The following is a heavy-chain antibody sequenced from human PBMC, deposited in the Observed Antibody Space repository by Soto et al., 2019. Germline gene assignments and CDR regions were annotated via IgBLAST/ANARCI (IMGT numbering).Heavy chain of an antibody. D-gene: IGHD3-3*01. Sequence: SETLSLTCTVSGGSISSYYWSWIRQPPGKGLEWIGYIYYSGSTNYNPSLKSRVTISVDTSKNQFSLKLSSVTAADTAVYYCAREPTDLFGVEPVDYWGHGTLVTVSS. CDR3: AREPTDLFGVEPVDY. CDR1: GGSISSYY. J-gene: IGHJ4*01. V-gene: IGHV4-59*12. CDR2: IYYSGST.